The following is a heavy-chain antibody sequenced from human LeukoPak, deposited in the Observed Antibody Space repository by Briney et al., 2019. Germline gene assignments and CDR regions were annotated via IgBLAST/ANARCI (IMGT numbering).Heavy chain of an antibody. V-gene: IGHV3-23*01. Sequence: GGSLRLSCAASGFTFSSYAMSWVRQAPGKGLEWVSAISGSGGSTYYADSVKGRFTISRDNSKNTLYLQMNSLGAEDTAVYYCAKDHCSGGSCYHDYWGQGTLVTVSS. J-gene: IGHJ4*02. CDR3: AKDHCSGGSCYHDY. CDR1: GFTFSSYA. CDR2: ISGSGGST. D-gene: IGHD2-15*01.